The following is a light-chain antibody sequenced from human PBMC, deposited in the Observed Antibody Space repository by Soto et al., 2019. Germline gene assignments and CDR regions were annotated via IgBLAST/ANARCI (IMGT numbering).Light chain of an antibody. CDR1: QSISSW. Sequence: IQVTQSPSTLSASVGDRVTITCRASQSISSWLAWYQQKPGKAPKLLIYKASSLEGGVPSRFSGSGSGTDLTLSISSLQPDDFATYYCQQYHSYSLTFGGGTKVDIK. CDR3: QQYHSYSLT. CDR2: KAS. V-gene: IGKV1-5*03. J-gene: IGKJ4*01.